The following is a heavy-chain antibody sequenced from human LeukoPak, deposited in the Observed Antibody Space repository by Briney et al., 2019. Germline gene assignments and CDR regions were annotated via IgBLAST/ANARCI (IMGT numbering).Heavy chain of an antibody. CDR1: GGSISSSSYY. CDR3: ARDVWFGEQKKNYWYFDL. D-gene: IGHD3-10*01. V-gene: IGHV4-39*07. CDR2: IYYSGST. J-gene: IGHJ2*01. Sequence: PSETLSLTCTVSGGSISSSSYYWGWIRQPPGKGLEWIGSIYYSGSTYYNPSLKSRVTISVDTSKNQFSLKLSSVTAADTAVYYCARDVWFGEQKKNYWYFDLWGRGTLVTVSS.